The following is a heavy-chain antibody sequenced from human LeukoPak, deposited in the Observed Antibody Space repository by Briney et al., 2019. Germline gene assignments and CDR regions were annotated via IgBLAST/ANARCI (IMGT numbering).Heavy chain of an antibody. CDR2: IYYSGST. V-gene: IGHV4-31*03. Sequence: SETLSLTCTVSGGSISSGGYYWSWIRQHPGKGLEWIGYIYYSGSTYYNPSLKSRVTISVDTSKNQFSLKLSSVTAADTAVYYCARAVIRSAGFDPWGQGTLVTVSS. CDR1: GGSISSGGYY. D-gene: IGHD1-14*01. J-gene: IGHJ5*02. CDR3: ARAVIRSAGFDP.